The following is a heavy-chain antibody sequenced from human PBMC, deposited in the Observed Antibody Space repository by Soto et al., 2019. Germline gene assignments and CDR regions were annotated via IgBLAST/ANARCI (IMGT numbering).Heavy chain of an antibody. V-gene: IGHV4-59*01. CDR3: AREGSGWYRNGMAV. CDR1: GGSISSYY. J-gene: IGHJ6*02. CDR2: IYYSGST. D-gene: IGHD6-19*01. Sequence: QVQLQESGPGLVKPSETLSLTCTVSGGSISSYYWSWIRQPPGKGLEWIGYIYYSGSTNYNPSLKCRVTISVDTSKTQFPLKLSSVTAADTAVYYCAREGSGWYRNGMAVWGQGPTVTVSS.